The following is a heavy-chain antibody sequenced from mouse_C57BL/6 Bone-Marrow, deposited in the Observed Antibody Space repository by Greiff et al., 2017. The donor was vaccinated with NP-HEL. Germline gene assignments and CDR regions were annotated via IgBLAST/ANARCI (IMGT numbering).Heavy chain of an antibody. D-gene: IGHD1-1*01. CDR1: GYTFTSYW. V-gene: IGHV1-52*01. CDR3: ASDYGSRPFDY. CDR2: IDPSDSET. J-gene: IGHJ2*01. Sequence: QVQLQQPGAELVRPGSSVKLSCKASGYTFTSYWMHWVKQRPIQGLEWIGNIDPSDSETHYNQKFKDKATLTVDKSSSTAYMQLSSRTSEDSAVYYCASDYGSRPFDYWGQGTTLTVSS.